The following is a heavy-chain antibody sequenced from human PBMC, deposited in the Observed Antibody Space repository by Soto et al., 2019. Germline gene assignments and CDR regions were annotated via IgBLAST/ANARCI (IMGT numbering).Heavy chain of an antibody. Sequence: SETLSLTCTVSGGSISSYYWSWIRQPPGKGLEWIGYRYYSGSTNDNPSLKSRVTISVDTSKNQFSLKLSSVTAADTAVYYCASGSYQPISYYYYGMDVWGQGTPVTVSS. CDR3: ASGSYQPISYYYYGMDV. CDR2: RYYSGST. D-gene: IGHD2-2*01. J-gene: IGHJ6*02. CDR1: GGSISSYY. V-gene: IGHV4-59*01.